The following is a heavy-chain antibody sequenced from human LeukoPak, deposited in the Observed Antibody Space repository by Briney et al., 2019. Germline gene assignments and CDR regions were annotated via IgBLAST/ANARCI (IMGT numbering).Heavy chain of an antibody. V-gene: IGHV1-18*01. Sequence: GASVKVSCKASGYTFSNYGITWVRQAPGQGPEWMGWISANNGDTKYAQKMQDRVTMTTDTFTSTAYMELRSLRFDDTAVYYCARDHSNWNYAPDFWGQGTLVIVSS. CDR3: ARDHSNWNYAPDF. D-gene: IGHD1-7*01. CDR2: ISANNGDT. CDR1: GYTFSNYG. J-gene: IGHJ4*02.